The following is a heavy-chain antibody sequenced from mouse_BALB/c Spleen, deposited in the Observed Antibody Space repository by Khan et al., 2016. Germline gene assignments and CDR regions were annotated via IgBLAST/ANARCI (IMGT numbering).Heavy chain of an antibody. D-gene: IGHD1-1*01. V-gene: IGHV9-3*02. CDR1: GDTLINYG. J-gene: IGHJ3*01. CDR2: THTTTGEP. Sequence: QIQLVQPGPELKILGEPVKIDCNSAGDTLINYGMTWVKQAPGKGLPPQGWTHTTTGEPTYAAVLKRQFAFSLTPSARTAYLQINNLKHVDTATYCCADDYYGSSWCAYWGQGTLVTVSA. CDR3: ADDYYGSSWCAY.